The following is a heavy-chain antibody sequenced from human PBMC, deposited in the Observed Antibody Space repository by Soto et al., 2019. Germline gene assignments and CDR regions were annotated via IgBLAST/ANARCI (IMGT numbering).Heavy chain of an antibody. J-gene: IGHJ6*02. CDR2: IYYSGST. V-gene: IGHV4-30-4*01. D-gene: IGHD3-3*01. Sequence: PSETLSLSCTVSGGSISSGDYYWSWIRQPPGKGLEWIGYIYYSGSTYYNPSLKSRVTISVDTSKNQFSLKLSSVTAADTAVYYCARDPLRFLEWSGYYYYGMDVWGQGTTVTVSS. CDR1: GGSISSGDYY. CDR3: ARDPLRFLEWSGYYYYGMDV.